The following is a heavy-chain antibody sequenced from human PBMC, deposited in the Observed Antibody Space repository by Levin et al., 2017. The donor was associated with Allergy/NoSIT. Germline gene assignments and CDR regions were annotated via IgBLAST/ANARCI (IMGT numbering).Heavy chain of an antibody. CDR2: ISRSGSPT. D-gene: IGHD2-8*02. CDR3: ARGVYDF. V-gene: IGHV3-48*03. CDR1: GFTFEIYG. Sequence: LGESLKISCAASGFTFEIYGMNWVRQAPGKRLEWVSHISRSGSPTYYADPVRGRFTISRDDAKKSVYLHMSSLRVEDTAVYYCARGVYDFWGQGALVTVSS. J-gene: IGHJ4*02.